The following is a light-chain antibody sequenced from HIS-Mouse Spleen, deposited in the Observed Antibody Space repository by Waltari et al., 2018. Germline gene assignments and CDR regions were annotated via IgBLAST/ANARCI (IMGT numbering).Light chain of an antibody. Sequence: QSALTQPASVSGSPGQSIPISCTGPSSDVGGYNLVSWYQQHPGKAPKLMIYEGIKRPSGVSNRFSGSKSGNTASLTISGLQAEDEADYYCCSYAGSSTLFGGGTKLTVL. CDR3: CSYAGSSTL. CDR2: EGI. V-gene: IGLV2-23*01. CDR1: SSDVGGYNL. J-gene: IGLJ2*01.